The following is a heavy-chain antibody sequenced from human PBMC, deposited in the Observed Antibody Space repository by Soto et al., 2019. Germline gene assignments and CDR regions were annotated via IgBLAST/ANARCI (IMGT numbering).Heavy chain of an antibody. CDR1: GFTFSSYA. CDR2: ISGSGGST. J-gene: IGHJ3*02. CDR3: ANGGRIQPRGAFDI. V-gene: IGHV3-23*01. Sequence: GGSLRLSCAASGFTFSSYAMSWVRQAPGKGLEWVSAISGSGGSTYYADSVKGRFTISRDNSKNALYLQMNSLRAEDTAVYYCANGGRIQPRGAFDIWGQGTMVTVSS. D-gene: IGHD5-18*01.